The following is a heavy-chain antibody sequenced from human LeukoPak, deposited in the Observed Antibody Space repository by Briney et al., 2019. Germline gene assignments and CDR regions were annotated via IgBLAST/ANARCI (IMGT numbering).Heavy chain of an antibody. J-gene: IGHJ5*02. CDR2: IYYSGST. V-gene: IGHV4-39*01. CDR1: GGSISSSSYY. D-gene: IGHD1-1*01. Sequence: SETLSLTCAVSGGSISSSSYYWGWIRQPPEKRLEWIGSIYYSGSTYYNPSLKSRVTISVDTSKNQFSLNLTSVTAADTAVYYCARVQQLRSVTRGQSKNWFDPWGQGTLVTVSS. CDR3: ARVQQLRSVTRGQSKNWFDP.